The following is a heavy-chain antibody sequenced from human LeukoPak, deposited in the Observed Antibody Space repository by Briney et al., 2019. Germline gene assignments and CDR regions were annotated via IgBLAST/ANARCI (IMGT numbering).Heavy chain of an antibody. CDR2: IIESGAT. CDR3: ARDSPTGTTVTTDP. D-gene: IGHD4-17*01. Sequence: SETLSLTCAVYGESFSGYYWTWIRQPPGKGLQWIGEIIESGATKYMSSLKSRVTISIDTSKNQFSLKLSSVTAADTAVYYCARDSPTGTTVTTDPWGQGTLVTVSS. V-gene: IGHV4-34*12. CDR1: GESFSGYY. J-gene: IGHJ5*02.